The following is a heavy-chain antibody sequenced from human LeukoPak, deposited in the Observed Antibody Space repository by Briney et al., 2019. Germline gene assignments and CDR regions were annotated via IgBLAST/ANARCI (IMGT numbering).Heavy chain of an antibody. CDR3: ARDKNIWFGELLDAFDI. V-gene: IGHV3-30-3*01. CDR1: GFTFSSYA. CDR2: ISYDGSNK. D-gene: IGHD3-10*01. J-gene: IGHJ3*02. Sequence: PGGSLRLSCAASGFTFSSYAMHWVRQAPGKGLEWVAVISYDGSNKYYADSVKGRFTISRDNAKNSLYLQMNSLRAEDTAVYYCARDKNIWFGELLDAFDIWGQGTMVTVSS.